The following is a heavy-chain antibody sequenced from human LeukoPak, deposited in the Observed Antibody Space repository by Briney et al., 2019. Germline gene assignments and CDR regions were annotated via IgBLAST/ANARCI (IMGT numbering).Heavy chain of an antibody. CDR1: GFTFSSYA. V-gene: IGHV3-23*01. D-gene: IGHD6-19*01. CDR2: ISGSGGST. J-gene: IGHJ4*02. CDR3: AKGLYSSGWYANELDY. Sequence: PGGSLRLSCAASGFTFSSYAMNWVRQAPGKGLEWVSAISGSGGSTYYADSVKGRFTISRDNSKNTLYLQMNSLRAEDTAVYYCAKGLYSSGWYANELDYWGQGTLVTVSS.